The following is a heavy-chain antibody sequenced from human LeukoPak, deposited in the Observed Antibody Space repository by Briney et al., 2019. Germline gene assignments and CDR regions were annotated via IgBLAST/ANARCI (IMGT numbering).Heavy chain of an antibody. J-gene: IGHJ4*02. Sequence: GGSLRLSCAGSGFTFSDAWMSWVRQDPGKGLEWLGHIKSKTAGGTTDYAAPVKGRFTISRDDSKNTEYLQMNSLKTEDTAVYYCTTRADDYWGQGTLVTVSS. CDR3: TTRADDY. CDR1: GFTFSDAW. V-gene: IGHV3-15*01. CDR2: IKSKTAGGTT.